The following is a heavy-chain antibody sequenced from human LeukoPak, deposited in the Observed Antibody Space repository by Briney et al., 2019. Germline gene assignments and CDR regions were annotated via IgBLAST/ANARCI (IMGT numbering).Heavy chain of an antibody. V-gene: IGHV1-46*01. CDR1: AYTFTNHY. J-gene: IGHJ3*02. Sequence: GASVKVSCTTSAYTFTNHYIHWVRQAPGQGLEWMGLINPTGGNTNYAQNFQGRVTMTSDTSTTTIYMELSSLRFEDTAVYYCARVRDGYNDAYDIWGQGTMVVVPS. CDR2: INPTGGNT. D-gene: IGHD5-24*01. CDR3: ARVRDGYNDAYDI.